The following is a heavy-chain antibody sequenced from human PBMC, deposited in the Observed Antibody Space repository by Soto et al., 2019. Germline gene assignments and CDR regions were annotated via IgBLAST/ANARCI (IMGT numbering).Heavy chain of an antibody. CDR3: TRGGDAYKNGH. CDR1: GGSISSGGYS. CDR2: IYHSGST. Sequence: LSLTCAVSGGSISSGGYSWSWIRQPPGKGLEWIGYIYHSGSTYYNPSLKSRVTMSVDTSKNQFSLKLTSVNAADTAVYYCTRGGDAYKNGHWGQGTLVTAPQ. D-gene: IGHD2-21*01. V-gene: IGHV4-30-2*02. J-gene: IGHJ4*02.